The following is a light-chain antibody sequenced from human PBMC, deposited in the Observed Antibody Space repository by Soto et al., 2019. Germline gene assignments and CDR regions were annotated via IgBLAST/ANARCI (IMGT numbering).Light chain of an antibody. CDR1: SSDVGRYNY. CDR3: NSYTTSSTYV. CDR2: DVS. J-gene: IGLJ1*01. V-gene: IGLV2-14*03. Sequence: QSVLTQPASVSGSPGQSITISCTGTSSDVGRYNYVSWHQHHPGKAPKLIFYDVSNRPSGVSERFSVSKSGYTASLTISGLQAEDEADYYCNSYTTSSTYVFGTGTKVTVL.